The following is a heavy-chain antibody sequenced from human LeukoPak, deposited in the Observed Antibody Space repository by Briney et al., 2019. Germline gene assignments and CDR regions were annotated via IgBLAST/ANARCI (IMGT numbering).Heavy chain of an antibody. J-gene: IGHJ4*02. V-gene: IGHV3-7*01. CDR3: AKLAGGAGNPFDN. D-gene: IGHD3-16*01. CDR1: GFTFSSYW. CDR2: IKQDGSEK. Sequence: PGGSLRLSCAASGFTFSSYWMSWVRQAPGKGLEWVANIKQDGSEKYYVDSVKGRFTISRDNAKNSLYLQMNSLRAEDTAVYYCAKLAGGAGNPFDNWAQRTLVTVSS.